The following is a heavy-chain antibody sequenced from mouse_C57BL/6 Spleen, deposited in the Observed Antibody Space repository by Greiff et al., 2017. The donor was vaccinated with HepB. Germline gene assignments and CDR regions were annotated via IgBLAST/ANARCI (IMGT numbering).Heavy chain of an antibody. CDR1: GFTFSSYA. CDR3: ARGYYGSRYWYFDV. D-gene: IGHD1-1*01. CDR2: ISDGGSYT. Sequence: EVKLVESGGGLVKPGGSLKLSCAASGFTFSSYAMSWVRQTPEKRLEWVATISDGGSYTYYPDNVKGRFTISRDNAKNNLYLQMSHLKSEDTAMYYCARGYYGSRYWYFDVWGTGTTVTVSS. V-gene: IGHV5-4*03. J-gene: IGHJ1*03.